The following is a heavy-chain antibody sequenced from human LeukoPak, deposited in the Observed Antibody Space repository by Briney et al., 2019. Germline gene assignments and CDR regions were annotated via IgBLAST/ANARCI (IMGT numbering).Heavy chain of an antibody. CDR2: IRSKANSYAT. Sequence: GGSLRLSCAASGFTFSGSAMHWVRQASGKGLEWVGRIRSKANSYATAYAASVKGRFTISGDDSKNTAYLQMNSLKTEDTAVYYCTSHLRLGEFNFSPLDYWGQGTLVTVSS. V-gene: IGHV3-73*01. CDR1: GFTFSGSA. D-gene: IGHD3-16*01. CDR3: TSHLRLGEFNFSPLDY. J-gene: IGHJ4*02.